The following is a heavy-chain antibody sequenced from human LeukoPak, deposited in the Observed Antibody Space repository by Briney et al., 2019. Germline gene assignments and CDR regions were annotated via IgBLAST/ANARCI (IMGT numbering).Heavy chain of an antibody. V-gene: IGHV1-69*04. Sequence: SVKVSCKASGGTXSSYAISWVRQAPGQGLEWMGRIIPILGIANYAQKFQGRVTITADKSTSTAYMELSSLRSEDTAVYYCAADDYGDYEGSAFDIWGQGTMVTVSS. D-gene: IGHD4-17*01. CDR2: IIPILGIA. J-gene: IGHJ3*02. CDR1: GGTXSSYA. CDR3: AADDYGDYEGSAFDI.